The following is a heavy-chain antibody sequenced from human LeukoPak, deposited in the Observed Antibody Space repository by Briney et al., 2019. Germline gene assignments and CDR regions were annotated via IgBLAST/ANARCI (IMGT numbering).Heavy chain of an antibody. Sequence: PGRSLRLSCAASGFTFSSYSMNWVRQAPGKGVEWVAYISGSGQDINYSDSVKGRFTISRDNAKNSLYLQMNSLRAEDTAVYYCARDGRYSGSFDYWGQGTLVTVSS. CDR3: ARDGRYSGSFDY. CDR1: GFTFSSYS. D-gene: IGHD1-26*01. CDR2: ISGSGQDI. J-gene: IGHJ4*02. V-gene: IGHV3-21*05.